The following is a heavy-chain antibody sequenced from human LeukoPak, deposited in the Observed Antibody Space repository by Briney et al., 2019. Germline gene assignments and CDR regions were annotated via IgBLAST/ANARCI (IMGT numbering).Heavy chain of an antibody. CDR1: GYNFITYW. Sequence: GESLKISCKGSGYNFITYWIGWVRQMPGKGLEWMGIIYPGNSDTRYSPSFQGQVTFSADKSISTAYLQWSSLKASDTATYYCARHRVDINSPRGMDVWGQGTTVTVSS. D-gene: IGHD1-1*01. J-gene: IGHJ6*02. CDR3: ARHRVDINSPRGMDV. CDR2: IYPGNSDT. V-gene: IGHV5-51*01.